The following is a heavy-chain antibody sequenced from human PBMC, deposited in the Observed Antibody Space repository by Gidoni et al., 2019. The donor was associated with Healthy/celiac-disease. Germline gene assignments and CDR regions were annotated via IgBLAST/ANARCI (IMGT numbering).Heavy chain of an antibody. CDR2: ISSSSSTI. CDR1: GFPFSSYS. V-gene: IGHV3-48*02. D-gene: IGHD4-17*01. J-gene: IGHJ1*01. CDR3: AREGDYGDYAGDEYFQH. Sequence: EVQLVESGGGWVQPGGSLRLSCAASGFPFSSYSMNWVRQAPGKGLEWVSYISSSSSTIYYADSVKGRFTISRDNAKNSLYLQMNSLRDEDTAVYYCAREGDYGDYAGDEYFQHWGQGTLVTVSS.